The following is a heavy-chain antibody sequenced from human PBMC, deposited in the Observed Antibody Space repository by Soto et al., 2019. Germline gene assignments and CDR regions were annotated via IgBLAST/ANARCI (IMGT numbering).Heavy chain of an antibody. CDR3: AREAGYGSGSYELRYYFDY. Sequence: QVQLVQSGAEVKKPGSSVKVSCKASGGTFSSYTISWVRQAPGQGLEWMGRIIPILGIANYAQKCQGRVTITADKSTSTAYMELSSLRSEDTAVYYWAREAGYGSGSYELRYYFDYWGQGTLVTVSS. V-gene: IGHV1-69*08. CDR2: IIPILGIA. CDR1: GGTFSSYT. D-gene: IGHD3-10*01. J-gene: IGHJ4*02.